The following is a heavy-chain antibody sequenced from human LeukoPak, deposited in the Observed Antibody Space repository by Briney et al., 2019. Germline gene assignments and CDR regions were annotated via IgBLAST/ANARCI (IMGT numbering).Heavy chain of an antibody. D-gene: IGHD5-18*01. CDR1: GFIVSSDY. Sequence: GGSLRPSCVASGFIVSSDYMRWVRQAPGKGLEWVAVISYDGSNKYYAGSVKGRFTISRDSSKNTLYRQMNSLRAEDTAVYYCAGGRGYSYLSGYWGQGTLVTVSS. CDR2: ISYDGSNK. CDR3: AGGRGYSYLSGY. J-gene: IGHJ4*02. V-gene: IGHV3-30-3*01.